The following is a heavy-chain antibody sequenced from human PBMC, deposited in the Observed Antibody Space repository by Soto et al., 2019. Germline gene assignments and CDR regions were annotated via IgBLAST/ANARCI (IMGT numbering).Heavy chain of an antibody. Sequence: QVQLVESGGGVVQPGRSLRLSCAASGFTFSSYGMHWVRQAPGKGLEWVAVISYDGSNKYYADSVKCRFTISRDNSKNTLYLQMNSLRAEDTAVYYCANGGDYDDAFDIWGQGTMVTVSS. J-gene: IGHJ3*02. V-gene: IGHV3-30*18. CDR3: ANGGDYDDAFDI. CDR2: ISYDGSNK. D-gene: IGHD4-17*01. CDR1: GFTFSSYG.